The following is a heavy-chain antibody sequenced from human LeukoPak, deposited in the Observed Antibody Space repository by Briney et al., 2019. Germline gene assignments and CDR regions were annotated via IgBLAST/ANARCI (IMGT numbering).Heavy chain of an antibody. CDR1: GFTFSGYN. V-gene: IGHV3-7*01. CDR2: IKQDGSEE. Sequence: GGSLRLSCAASGFTFSGYNMHWVRQAPGKGLEWVANIKQDGSEEYYVDSVKGRFTISRDNAKNSLFLQMNSLRAEDTAVYYCARDREIWLPHNWFDPWGQGTLVTVSS. D-gene: IGHD5-24*01. CDR3: ARDREIWLPHNWFDP. J-gene: IGHJ5*02.